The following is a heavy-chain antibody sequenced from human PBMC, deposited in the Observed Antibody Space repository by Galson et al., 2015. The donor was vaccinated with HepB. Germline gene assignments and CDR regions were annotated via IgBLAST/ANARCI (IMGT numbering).Heavy chain of an antibody. J-gene: IGHJ6*02. CDR3: ARDKYSSSWYESLYYYYYGMDV. CDR2: INPNSGGT. Sequence: SVKVSCKASGYTFTGYYMHWVRQAPGQGLEWMGWINPNSGGTNYAQKFQGRVTMTRDTSISTAYMELSRLRSDDTAVYYCARDKYSSSWYESLYYYYYGMDVWGQGTTVTVSS. V-gene: IGHV1-2*02. CDR1: GYTFTGYY. D-gene: IGHD6-13*01.